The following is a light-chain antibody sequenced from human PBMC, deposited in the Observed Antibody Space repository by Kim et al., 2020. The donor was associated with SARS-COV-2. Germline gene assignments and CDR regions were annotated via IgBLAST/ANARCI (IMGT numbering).Light chain of an antibody. CDR1: NIGSKS. J-gene: IGLJ1*01. CDR2: YDS. V-gene: IGLV3-21*04. Sequence: PGKTARITCGGNNIGSKSVHWYQQKPGQAPVLVIYYDSDRPSGIPERFSGSNSGNTATLTISRVEAGDEADYYCQVWDSSSDHHVFGTGTKVTVL. CDR3: QVWDSSSDHHV.